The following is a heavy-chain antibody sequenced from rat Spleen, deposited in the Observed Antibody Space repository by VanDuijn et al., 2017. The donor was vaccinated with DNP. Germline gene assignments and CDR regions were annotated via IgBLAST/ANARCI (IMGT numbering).Heavy chain of an antibody. Sequence: QIQLQQSGAELAKPGSSVKISCKASGYTFTSYYIYWIKKTTGQGLEYVASINTGSGVAKYNEKFEGKATLTVDTSSSTAFMHLSSLTPDDSAVYYCARRRLPYWYFDFWGPGTMVTVSS. CDR2: INTGSGVA. V-gene: IGHV1-43*01. D-gene: IGHD1-4*01. J-gene: IGHJ1*01. CDR1: GYTFTSYY. CDR3: ARRRLPYWYFDF.